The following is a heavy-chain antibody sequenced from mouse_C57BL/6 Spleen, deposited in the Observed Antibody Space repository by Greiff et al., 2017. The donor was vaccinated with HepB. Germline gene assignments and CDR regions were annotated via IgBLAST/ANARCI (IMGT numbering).Heavy chain of an antibody. CDR1: GYSITSGYY. J-gene: IGHJ2*01. Sequence: EVQLQESGPGLVKPSQSLSLTCSVTGYSITSGYYWNWIRQFPGNKLEWMGYISYDGSNNYNPSLKNRISITRDTSKNQFFLKLNSATTEDTATYYCARGDFYYFDYWGQGTTLTVSS. CDR3: ARGDFYYFDY. V-gene: IGHV3-6*01. CDR2: ISYDGSN.